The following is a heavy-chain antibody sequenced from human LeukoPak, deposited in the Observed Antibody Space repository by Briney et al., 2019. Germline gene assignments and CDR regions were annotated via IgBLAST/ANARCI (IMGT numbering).Heavy chain of an antibody. Sequence: ASVKFSCKASGYLFSEFEIHWVRQATGQGLEWMGWMNPDSGNTDYAQNFQGRLTLTRNTSTTTAYMELSSLRSEDTAIYYCARLRYSGYDYWGQGSLVSVSS. CDR1: GYLFSEFE. D-gene: IGHD5-12*01. V-gene: IGHV1-8*01. CDR3: ARLRYSGYDY. J-gene: IGHJ4*02. CDR2: MNPDSGNT.